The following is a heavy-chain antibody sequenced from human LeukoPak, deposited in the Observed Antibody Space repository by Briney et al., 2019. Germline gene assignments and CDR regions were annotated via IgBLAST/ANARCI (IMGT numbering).Heavy chain of an antibody. J-gene: IGHJ4*02. CDR3: AGYCSSTSCYDFDY. CDR2: IIPILGIA. D-gene: IGHD2-2*01. Sequence: ASVKVSCKASGGTFSSYAISWVRQAPGQGLEWMGRIIPILGIANYAQKFQGRVTITADKSTSTAYMELSSLRSEDTAVYYCAGYCSSTSCYDFDYWGQGTLVTVSS. CDR1: GGTFSSYA. V-gene: IGHV1-69*04.